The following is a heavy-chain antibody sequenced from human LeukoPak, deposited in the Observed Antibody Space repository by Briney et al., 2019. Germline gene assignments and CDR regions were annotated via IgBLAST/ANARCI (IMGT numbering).Heavy chain of an antibody. Sequence: YPSETLSLTCTVSGGSISSHYWTWIRQSPVKGLEWIGDISNSGSTSYNPSLKSRVTISIDTSKNQFSLKLSSVTAADTAVYYCGRDALVGYFSYYYMDVWAKGTTVTVSS. D-gene: IGHD2-15*01. CDR2: ISNSGST. CDR3: GRDALVGYFSYYYMDV. J-gene: IGHJ6*03. CDR1: GGSISSHY. V-gene: IGHV4-59*11.